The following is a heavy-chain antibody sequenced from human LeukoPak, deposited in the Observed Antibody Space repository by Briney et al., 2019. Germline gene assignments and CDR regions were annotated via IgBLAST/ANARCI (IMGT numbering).Heavy chain of an antibody. D-gene: IGHD1-26*01. V-gene: IGHV1-69*04. CDR3: ARDNSRSYMGLGY. J-gene: IGHJ4*02. Sequence: SVKVSCKASGGTFSSYAISWVRQAPGQGLEWMGRIIPILGIANYAQKFQGRVTITADKSTSTAYMELSSLRSEDTAVYYCARDNSRSYMGLGYWGQGTLVTVSS. CDR2: IIPILGIA. CDR1: GGTFSSYA.